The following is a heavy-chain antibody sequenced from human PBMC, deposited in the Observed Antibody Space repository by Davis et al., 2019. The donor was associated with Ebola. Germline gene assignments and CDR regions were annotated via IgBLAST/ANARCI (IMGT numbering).Heavy chain of an antibody. Sequence: ASVKVSCKASGYTFTSYGISWVRQAPGQGLEWMGWISAYNGNTNYAQKLQGRVTMTTDTSTSTAYVELRSLRSDDTAVYYCARDVDIIGPDPDLYYYYYGMDVWGQGTTVTVSS. CDR3: ARDVDIIGPDPDLYYYYYGMDV. V-gene: IGHV1-18*01. D-gene: IGHD5-12*01. CDR1: GYTFTSYG. CDR2: ISAYNGNT. J-gene: IGHJ6*02.